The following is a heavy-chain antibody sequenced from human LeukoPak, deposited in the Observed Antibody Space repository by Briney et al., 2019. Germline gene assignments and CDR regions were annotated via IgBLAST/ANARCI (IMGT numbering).Heavy chain of an antibody. CDR1: GGSFSGYY. V-gene: IGHV4-34*01. CDR2: INHSGST. CDR3: ARYIWQQYIDY. D-gene: IGHD6-13*01. J-gene: IGHJ4*02. Sequence: SETLSLTCAVYGGSFSGYYWSWIRQPPGKGLEWIGEINHSGSTNYNPSLKSRVTISVDTSKNQFSLKLSSVTAADTAVYDCARYIWQQYIDYWGQGTLVTVSS.